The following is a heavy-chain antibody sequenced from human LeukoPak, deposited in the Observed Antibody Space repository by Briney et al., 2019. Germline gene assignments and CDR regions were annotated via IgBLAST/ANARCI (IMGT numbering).Heavy chain of an antibody. Sequence: SETLSLTCIISGGSISSSIYYWAWVRQPPGKGLEWIGTAIYNGATQYSPSLRSRVTISIDTSTNQFSLKLNSVTVADSAVYFCARARGDSPRIYYYMDVWGKGTTVTVSS. CDR2: AIYNGAT. V-gene: IGHV4-39*07. CDR1: GGSISSSIYY. D-gene: IGHD3-16*01. CDR3: ARARGDSPRIYYYMDV. J-gene: IGHJ6*03.